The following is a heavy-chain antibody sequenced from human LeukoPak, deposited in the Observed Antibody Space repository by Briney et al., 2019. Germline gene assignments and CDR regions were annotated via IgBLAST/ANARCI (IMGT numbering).Heavy chain of an antibody. Sequence: GDSVKVSCKASGYTFTSYGISWVRQAPGQGLEWMGWISAYNGKTNYAQKLQGRVTMTTDTSTTTAYMELRSLRSDDTAVYYCVRDSSSGWYSSYYHYMDVWGKGTTVTISS. CDR3: VRDSSSGWYSSYYHYMDV. CDR2: ISAYNGKT. V-gene: IGHV1-18*01. J-gene: IGHJ6*03. CDR1: GYTFTSYG. D-gene: IGHD6-19*01.